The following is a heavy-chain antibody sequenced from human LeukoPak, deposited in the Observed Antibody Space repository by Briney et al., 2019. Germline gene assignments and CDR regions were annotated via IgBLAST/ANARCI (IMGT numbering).Heavy chain of an antibody. Sequence: ASETLSLTCTVSGGAVGSEYWGWIRQPPGKGLEWIGYVHYSGSTSYNPSLKSRVTISIGTSKTQFSLKVSSVTVTDTAVYYCARASGFSIDNWGQGTLVTVSS. CDR3: ARASGFSIDN. CDR1: GGAVGSEY. D-gene: IGHD1-26*01. J-gene: IGHJ4*02. CDR2: VHYSGST. V-gene: IGHV4-59*02.